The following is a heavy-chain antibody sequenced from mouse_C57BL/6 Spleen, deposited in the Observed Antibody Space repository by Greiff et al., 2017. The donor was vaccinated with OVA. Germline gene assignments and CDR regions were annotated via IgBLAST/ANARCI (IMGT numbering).Heavy chain of an antibody. Sequence: VQLQQSGAELVRPGASVTLSCKASGYTFTDYEMHWVKQTPVHGLEWIGAIDPETGGTAYNQKFKGKAIVTADKSSSTAYMELRSLTSEDSAVYCCTRSSGTGYFDYWGQGTTLTVSS. D-gene: IGHD4-1*01. CDR1: GYTFTDYE. J-gene: IGHJ2*01. CDR2: IDPETGGT. CDR3: TRSSGTGYFDY. V-gene: IGHV1-15*01.